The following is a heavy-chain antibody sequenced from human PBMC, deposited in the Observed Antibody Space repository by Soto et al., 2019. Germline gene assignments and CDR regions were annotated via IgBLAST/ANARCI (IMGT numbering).Heavy chain of an antibody. CDR1: GFTFSSYA. J-gene: IGHJ5*02. V-gene: IGHV3-23*01. CDR2: ISNSGHSA. Sequence: GGSLRLSCAASGFTFSSYAMNWVRQAPGKGLEWISVISNSGHSAYYTDSVKGRFTISRDNSKNTLYLQIKSLRAEDTAAYYCAKGGPTFLNWFGPWGQGTLVTAPQ. D-gene: IGHD5-12*01. CDR3: AKGGPTFLNWFGP.